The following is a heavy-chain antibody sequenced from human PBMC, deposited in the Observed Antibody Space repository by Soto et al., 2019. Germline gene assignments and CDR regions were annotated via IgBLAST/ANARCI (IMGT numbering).Heavy chain of an antibody. D-gene: IGHD2-15*01. V-gene: IGHV4-31*03. J-gene: IGHJ4*02. CDR1: GGSISSGGYY. CDR3: ARVVVAATQIDY. Sequence: QVQLQESGPGLVKPSQTLSLTCTVSGGSISSGGYYWSWIRQHPGKGLEWIGYIYYSGSTYYNPSIKSRVTISVDTSKNQFSLKLSPVTAADTAVYYCARVVVAATQIDYWGQGTLVTVSS. CDR2: IYYSGST.